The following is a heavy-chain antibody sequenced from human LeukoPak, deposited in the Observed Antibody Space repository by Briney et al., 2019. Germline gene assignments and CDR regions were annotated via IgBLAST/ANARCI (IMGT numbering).Heavy chain of an antibody. Sequence: GASVKVSCKASGYTFTGYYMHWARQAPGQGLEWMGIINPSGGSTSYAQKFQGRVTMTRDMSTSTVYMELSSLRSEDTAVYYCARDHVAVAGTTGLDYWGQGTLVTVSS. V-gene: IGHV1-46*01. CDR1: GYTFTGYY. CDR2: INPSGGST. CDR3: ARDHVAVAGTTGLDY. J-gene: IGHJ4*02. D-gene: IGHD6-19*01.